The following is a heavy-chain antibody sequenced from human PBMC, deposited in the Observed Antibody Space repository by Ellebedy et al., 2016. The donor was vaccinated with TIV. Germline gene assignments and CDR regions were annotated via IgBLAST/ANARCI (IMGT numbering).Heavy chain of an antibody. J-gene: IGHJ5*02. V-gene: IGHV3-66*01. Sequence: ESLKISCEASGIIVSDYFMNWVRQAPGKGLEWVSVLYPDAKTNYTDSVNGRFIVSRDNSKNTLYLQMNSLRAEDTAVYYCARDPGGGGDFGDNWFDPWGQGTLVTVSS. CDR3: ARDPGGGGDFGDNWFDP. CDR1: GIIVSDYF. D-gene: IGHD2-21*01. CDR2: LYPDAKT.